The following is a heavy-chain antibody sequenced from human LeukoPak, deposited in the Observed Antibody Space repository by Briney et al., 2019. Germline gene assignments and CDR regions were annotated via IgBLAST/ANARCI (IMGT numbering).Heavy chain of an antibody. CDR2: IIPLFGIV. V-gene: IGHV1-69*02. CDR1: GGTFSSHT. CDR3: ARIPSGDVDTAMVMYYHYGMDV. Sequence: SVKVSCKASGGTFSSHTISWVRQAPEQGLEWMGRIIPLFGIVNYAQKFQDRVTITADKSTSTAYMEVSSLRPEATAVYYCARIPSGDVDTAMVMYYHYGMDVWGQGTTVTVPS. D-gene: IGHD5-18*01. J-gene: IGHJ6*02.